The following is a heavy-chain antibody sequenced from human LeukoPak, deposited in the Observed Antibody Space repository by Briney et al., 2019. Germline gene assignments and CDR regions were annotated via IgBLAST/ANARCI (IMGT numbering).Heavy chain of an antibody. CDR3: ARSITMVRGVFDY. D-gene: IGHD3-10*01. CDR2: IYPGDSGT. Sequence: KHGESLKISCKASGYSFSNYWIAWVRQMPGKGLEWMGIIYPGDSGTRYSPSFQGQVTISADKSISTAYLQWSSLKASDTAMYYCARSITMVRGVFDYWGQGTLVTVSS. V-gene: IGHV5-51*01. CDR1: GYSFSNYW. J-gene: IGHJ4*02.